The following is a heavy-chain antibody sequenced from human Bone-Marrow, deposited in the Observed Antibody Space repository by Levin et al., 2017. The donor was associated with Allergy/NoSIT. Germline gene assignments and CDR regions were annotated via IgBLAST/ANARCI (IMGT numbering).Heavy chain of an antibody. CDR2: ITSSESTI. J-gene: IGHJ6*02. D-gene: IGHD2-2*02. CDR3: ARDGGRSCSSSSCYSGYYYYGMDV. Sequence: LSLTCAASGFTFSDYYMSWVRQAPGKGLEWVSYITSSESTIYYADSVKGRFTISRDDAKNTLFLYMNSLRSDDTAVYYCARDGGRSCSSSSCYSGYYYYGMDVWGQGTTVTVS. V-gene: IGHV3-11*01. CDR1: GFTFSDYY.